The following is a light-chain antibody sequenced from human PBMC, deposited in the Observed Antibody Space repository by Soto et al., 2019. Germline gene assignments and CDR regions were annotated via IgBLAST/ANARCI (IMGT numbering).Light chain of an antibody. CDR2: WAS. CDR1: QSVLYSSNNKNY. Sequence: DIVMTKSPDSLAVSLGERATINCKSSQSVLYSSNNKNYLAWYQQKPGQPPKLLIYWASTRESGVPDRFSGSGSGTDFTLTISSLQAEDGAVYYCQQYYRTPLTFGGGTKVEIK. V-gene: IGKV4-1*01. J-gene: IGKJ4*01. CDR3: QQYYRTPLT.